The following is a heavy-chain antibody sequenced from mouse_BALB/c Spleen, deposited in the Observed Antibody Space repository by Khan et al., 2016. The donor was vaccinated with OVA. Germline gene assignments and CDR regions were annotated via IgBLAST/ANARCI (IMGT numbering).Heavy chain of an antibody. CDR1: GFTFTDYY. J-gene: IGHJ1*01. Sequence: EVELVESGGGLVQPGGSLRLSCATSGFTFTDYYMSWVRQPPGKALEWLGFIRNKPNGYTTEYSASVKGRFTISRDNSKSIVYLQMNTLRAEYSATYYCARETVVDIYWYFDVWGAGTTVTVSS. CDR2: IRNKPNGYTT. D-gene: IGHD1-1*01. CDR3: ARETVVDIYWYFDV. V-gene: IGHV7-3*02.